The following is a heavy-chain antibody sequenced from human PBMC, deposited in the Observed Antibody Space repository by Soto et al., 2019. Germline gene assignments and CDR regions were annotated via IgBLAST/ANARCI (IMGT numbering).Heavy chain of an antibody. D-gene: IGHD3-10*01. CDR1: GGSISSGDYY. J-gene: IGHJ6*02. CDR2: IYYSGST. CDR3: AREANYGSGYYYYGMDV. V-gene: IGHV4-30-4*01. Sequence: QVQLQESGPGLVKPSQTLSLTCTVSGGSISSGDYYWSWIRQPAGKGLEWIGYIYYSGSTYYNPSLKSRVTISVDTSKNQFSLKLSSVTAADTAVYYCAREANYGSGYYYYGMDVWGQGTTVTVSS.